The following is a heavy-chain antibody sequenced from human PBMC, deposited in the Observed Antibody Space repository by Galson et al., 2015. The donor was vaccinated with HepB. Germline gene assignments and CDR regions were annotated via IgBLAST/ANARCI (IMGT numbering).Heavy chain of an antibody. D-gene: IGHD5-12*01. J-gene: IGHJ6*02. CDR1: GFTFSSYA. CDR3: ARDRGWLPKIYYYGMDV. CDR2: ISYDGSNK. V-gene: IGHV3-30-3*01. Sequence: SLRLSCAASGFTFSSYAMHWVRQAPGKGLEWVAVISYDGSNKYYADSVKGRFTISRDNSKNTLYLQMNSLRAEDTAVYYCARDRGWLPKIYYYGMDVWGQGTTVTVSS.